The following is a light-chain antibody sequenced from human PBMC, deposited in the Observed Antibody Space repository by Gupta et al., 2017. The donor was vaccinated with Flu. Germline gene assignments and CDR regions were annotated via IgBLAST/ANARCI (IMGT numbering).Light chain of an antibody. Sequence: DIQMTQSPSSLSASVGDRVTITCRASQSISSYLNWYQQKPGKAPKLLIYAASSWQSGVPSRFSGSGSGKDLTLTISSRQPEDFATYYCHQSYSTPTWTFGQGTKVEIK. CDR2: AAS. J-gene: IGKJ1*01. CDR3: HQSYSTPTWT. CDR1: QSISSY. V-gene: IGKV1-39*01.